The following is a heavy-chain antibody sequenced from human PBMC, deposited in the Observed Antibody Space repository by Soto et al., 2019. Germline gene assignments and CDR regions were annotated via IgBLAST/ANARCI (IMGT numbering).Heavy chain of an antibody. Sequence: SVKVSCKASGGTFSSYAISWVRQAPGQGLEWMGGIIPIFGTANYAQKFQGRVTITADESTSTAYMELSSLRSEDTAVYYCARDAEYYYGSGSLYYYYYYGMDVWGQGTTVTVSS. CDR3: ARDAEYYYGSGSLYYYYYYGMDV. V-gene: IGHV1-69*13. CDR2: IIPIFGTA. J-gene: IGHJ6*02. CDR1: GGTFSSYA. D-gene: IGHD3-10*01.